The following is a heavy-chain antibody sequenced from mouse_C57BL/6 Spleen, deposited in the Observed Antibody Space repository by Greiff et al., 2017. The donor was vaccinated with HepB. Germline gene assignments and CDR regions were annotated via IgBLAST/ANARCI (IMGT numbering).Heavy chain of an antibody. CDR2: IDPSDSYT. D-gene: IGHD2-3*01. Sequence: VQLQQPGAELVKPGASVKLSCKASGYTFTSYWMQWVKQRPGQGLEWIGEIDPSDSYTNYNQKFKGKATLTVDTSSSTAYMQLSSLTSEDSAVYYCARYSPIYDGDYEDYWGQGTTLTVSS. CDR3: ARYSPIYDGDYEDY. CDR1: GYTFTSYW. J-gene: IGHJ2*01. V-gene: IGHV1-50*01.